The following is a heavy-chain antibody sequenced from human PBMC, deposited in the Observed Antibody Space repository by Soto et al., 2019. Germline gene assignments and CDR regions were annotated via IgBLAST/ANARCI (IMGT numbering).Heavy chain of an antibody. Sequence: ETLALTCTVSGDSISAYSWIWVRQPPGKGLEWIGNIHYNGNTKYNPSLKSRVTMSVDTSKNQFSLKLISVTAADTAKYFCASEGNLGRWLQPLDFWGQGTLVTVSS. D-gene: IGHD5-12*01. V-gene: IGHV4-59*01. J-gene: IGHJ4*02. CDR2: IHYNGNT. CDR3: ASEGNLGRWLQPLDF. CDR1: GDSISAYS.